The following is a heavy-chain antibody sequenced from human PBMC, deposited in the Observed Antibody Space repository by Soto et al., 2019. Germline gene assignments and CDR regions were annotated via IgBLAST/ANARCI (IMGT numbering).Heavy chain of an antibody. D-gene: IGHD6-13*01. V-gene: IGHV3-11*06. CDR1: GFTFSDYY. Sequence: GGSLRLSCAASGFTFSDYYMSWIRQAPGKGLEWVSYISSSSSYTNYADSVKGRFTISRDNAKNSLYLQMNSLRAEDAAVYYCARDYVIAAAGTDYYYGMDVWGQGTTVTVSS. CDR3: ARDYVIAAAGTDYYYGMDV. CDR2: ISSSSSYT. J-gene: IGHJ6*02.